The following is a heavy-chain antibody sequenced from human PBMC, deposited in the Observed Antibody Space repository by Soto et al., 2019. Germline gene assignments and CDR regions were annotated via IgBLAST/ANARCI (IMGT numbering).Heavy chain of an antibody. J-gene: IGHJ4*02. Sequence: GGSLRLSCAASGFTFSSYAMSWVRQAPGKGLEWVSAISGSGGSTYYADSVKGRFTISRDNTKNTLYLQMNSLRAEDTAVYYCAKDESRGLDPHAFDYCGQGTLVTVSS. V-gene: IGHV3-23*01. CDR1: GFTFSSYA. CDR2: ISGSGGST. D-gene: IGHD6-19*01. CDR3: AKDESRGLDPHAFDY.